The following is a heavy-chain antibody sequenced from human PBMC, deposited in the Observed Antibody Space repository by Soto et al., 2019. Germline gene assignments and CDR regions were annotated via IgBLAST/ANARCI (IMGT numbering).Heavy chain of an antibody. CDR2: ISGSGGST. D-gene: IGHD3-10*01. CDR3: ARDDEGGSYCDLGY. J-gene: IGHJ4*02. CDR1: GFTFSSSA. V-gene: IGHV3-23*01. Sequence: GGSLRLSCAASGFTFSSSAMSWVRQAPGKGLEWVSTISGSGGSTYYADSVKGRFTVSRDNSKNTLYLQMNSLRTEDTAIYYCARDDEGGSYCDLGYWGQGTLVTVSS.